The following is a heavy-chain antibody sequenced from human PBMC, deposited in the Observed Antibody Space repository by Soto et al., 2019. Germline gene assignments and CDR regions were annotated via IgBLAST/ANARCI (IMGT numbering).Heavy chain of an antibody. CDR1: GFTVSSNY. CDR2: IYSGGST. D-gene: IGHD3-10*01. V-gene: IGHV3-53*01. CDR3: ARETWFGELSDYYYYGMDV. Sequence: GESLKISCAASGFTVSSNYMSWVRQAPGKGLEWVSVIYSGGSTYYADSVKGRFTISRDNSKNTLYLQMNSLRAEDTAVYYCARETWFGELSDYYYYGMDVWGQGTTVTVSS. J-gene: IGHJ6*02.